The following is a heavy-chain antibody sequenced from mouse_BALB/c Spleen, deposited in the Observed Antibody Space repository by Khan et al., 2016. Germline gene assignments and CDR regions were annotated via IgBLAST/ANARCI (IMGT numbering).Heavy chain of an antibody. V-gene: IGHV1-9*01. Sequence: QVQLQQSGAELMKPGASVKISCKATGYTFRSYWIEWIKQRPGHGLEWIGEILPGGGTINYNEKFQDKAIFTADSSSNTAYMQFSSLTSEDSAVYYCARRRDYGSSPAWFAYWGQGTLVTVSA. CDR3: ARRRDYGSSPAWFAY. CDR1: GYTFRSYW. J-gene: IGHJ3*01. CDR2: ILPGGGTI. D-gene: IGHD1-1*01.